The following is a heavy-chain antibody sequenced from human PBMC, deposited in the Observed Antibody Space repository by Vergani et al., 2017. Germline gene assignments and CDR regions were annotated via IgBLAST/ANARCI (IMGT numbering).Heavy chain of an antibody. CDR2: INHSGST. J-gene: IGHJ4*02. Sequence: QVQLPQWGAGLLKPSETLSLTCAVYGGSFSGYYWRWIRQPPGKGLEWIGEINHSGSTNYNPSLKSRVTISVDKSKNQFSLKLSSVTAADTAVYYCARVYSSGWGPFDYWGQGTLVTVSS. D-gene: IGHD6-19*01. CDR1: GGSFSGYY. V-gene: IGHV4-34*01. CDR3: ARVYSSGWGPFDY.